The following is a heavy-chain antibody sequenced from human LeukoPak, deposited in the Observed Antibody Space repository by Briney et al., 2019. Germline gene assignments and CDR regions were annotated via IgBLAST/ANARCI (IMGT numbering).Heavy chain of an antibody. CDR1: GGTFSSYA. D-gene: IGHD1-26*01. V-gene: IGHV1-18*01. J-gene: IGHJ4*02. Sequence: GASVKVSCKASGGTFSSYAISWVRQAPGQGLEWMGWISSYNGNTNYAQKLQGRVTMTTDTSTCTAYMELRSLRSDDTAVCYCARGVGATPFDYWGQGALVTVSS. CDR2: ISSYNGNT. CDR3: ARGVGATPFDY.